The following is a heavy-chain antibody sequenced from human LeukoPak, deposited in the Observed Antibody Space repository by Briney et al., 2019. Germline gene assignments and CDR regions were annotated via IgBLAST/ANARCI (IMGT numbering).Heavy chain of an antibody. J-gene: IGHJ4*02. V-gene: IGHV4-59*01. CDR1: GGSINNYY. Sequence: SETLSLTCTVSGGSINNYYWSWIRQPPGKGLEWIGYIYYSGSTNYNPSLKSRVTISVDTSKNQFSLKLSSVTAADTAVYYCAKAVVAATGYYFDYSGQGTLVTVSS. D-gene: IGHD2-15*01. CDR3: AKAVVAATGYYFDY. CDR2: IYYSGST.